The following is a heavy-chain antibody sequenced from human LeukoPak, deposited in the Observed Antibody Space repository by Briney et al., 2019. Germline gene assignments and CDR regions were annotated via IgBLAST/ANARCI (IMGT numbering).Heavy chain of an antibody. CDR3: ARPIFGVVTREDY. J-gene: IGHJ4*02. V-gene: IGHV4-30-2*01. CDR2: IYHSGST. CDR1: GGSISSGGYY. D-gene: IGHD3-3*01. Sequence: SQTLSLTCTVSGGSISSGGYYWSWIRQPPGKGLEWIGYIYHSGSTYYNPSLKSRVTISVDRSKNQFSLKLSSVTAADTAVYYCARPIFGVVTREDYWGQGTLVTVSS.